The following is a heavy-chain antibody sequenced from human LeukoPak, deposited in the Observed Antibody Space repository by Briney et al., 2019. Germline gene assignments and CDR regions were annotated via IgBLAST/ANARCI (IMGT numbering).Heavy chain of an antibody. CDR2: ISAYNGNT. CDR3: ASDYYGSGSQDDAFDI. J-gene: IGHJ3*02. D-gene: IGHD3-10*01. V-gene: IGHV1-18*01. Sequence: ASVKSSSKASGYTFTNYGISWVRQAPGQGLEWMGWISAYNGNTNYAQKIQGRVTMTTDTSTSTAYMELRRLRSDETAVYYCASDYYGSGSQDDAFDIWGQGTMVTVSS. CDR1: GYTFTNYG.